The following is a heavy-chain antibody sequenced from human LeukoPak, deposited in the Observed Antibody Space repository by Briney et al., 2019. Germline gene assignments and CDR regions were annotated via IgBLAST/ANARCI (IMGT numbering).Heavy chain of an antibody. D-gene: IGHD2-2*01. J-gene: IGHJ4*02. CDR3: ARFLLRSTSLGYYFDY. V-gene: IGHV4-59*08. Sequence: SETLSLTCTVSGGSISSYYWSWIRQPPGKGLEWIGYIYYSGSTNYNPSLKSRVTISVDTSKNQFSLKLSSVTAADTAVYYCARFLLRSTSLGYYFDYWGQGTLVTVSS. CDR2: IYYSGST. CDR1: GGSISSYY.